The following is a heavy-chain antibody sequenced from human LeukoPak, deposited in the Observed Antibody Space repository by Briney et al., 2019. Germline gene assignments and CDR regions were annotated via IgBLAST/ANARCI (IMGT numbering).Heavy chain of an antibody. D-gene: IGHD4-17*01. CDR1: GGSISDDGYY. J-gene: IGHJ4*02. CDR3: ARGGATVTDY. CDR2: IYYGGTT. V-gene: IGHV4-31*03. Sequence: SQTLSLTCTVSGGSISDDGYYWSWIRQLPGKGLEWIGHIYYGGTTEYNPSLGSRITISVATSKTQFSLKLNSVTAADTAVYYCARGGATVTDYWGQGNLVTVSS.